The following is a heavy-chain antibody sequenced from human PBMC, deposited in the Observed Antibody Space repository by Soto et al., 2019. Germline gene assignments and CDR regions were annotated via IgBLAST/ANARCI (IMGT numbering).Heavy chain of an antibody. CDR3: AKGGRQWLVTSDFNY. CDR2: VSHDGRNT. Sequence: VQLVESGGGVLQPGRSLRLSCAASGFTFSDYAMHWVRQAPGKGVEWVAVVSHDGRNTHYADSVKGRFTISRDSSKNTVSLEMTSLRAEDTAVYYWAKGGRQWLVTSDFNYWGQGALVTVSS. J-gene: IGHJ4*02. CDR1: GFTFSDYA. V-gene: IGHV3-30*18. D-gene: IGHD6-19*01.